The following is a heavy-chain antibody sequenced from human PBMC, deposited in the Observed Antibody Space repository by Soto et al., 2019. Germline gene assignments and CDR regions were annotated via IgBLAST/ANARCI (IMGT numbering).Heavy chain of an antibody. V-gene: IGHV4-34*01. CDR1: VVSFSGYY. D-gene: IGHD3-3*01. CDR3: ARNGSYYDFCSGYYFRGGMNV. Sequence: SETVSLTCAFYVVSFSGYYSSCIRHPPGKWLEWIGEINHSGSTNYNPSLKSRVTISVDTSKNQFSLKLSSVTAADTAVYYCARNGSYYDFCSGYYFRGGMNVWGQGPMVTVSS. J-gene: IGHJ6*02. CDR2: INHSGST.